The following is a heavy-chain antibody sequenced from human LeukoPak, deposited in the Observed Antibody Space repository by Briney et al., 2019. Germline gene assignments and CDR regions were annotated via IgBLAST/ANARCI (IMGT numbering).Heavy chain of an antibody. Sequence: ASVKVSCKASGYTFTSYDIIWVRQATGQGLEWMGWMNPYSGDARYAQKFQGRVTMTRNTSISTAYMELSSLRYEDTAVYYCAKGPTYYDFRSGYLGYWGQGTLVAVSS. V-gene: IGHV1-8*01. CDR3: AKGPTYYDFRSGYLGY. CDR1: GYTFTSYD. D-gene: IGHD3-3*01. J-gene: IGHJ4*02. CDR2: MNPYSGDA.